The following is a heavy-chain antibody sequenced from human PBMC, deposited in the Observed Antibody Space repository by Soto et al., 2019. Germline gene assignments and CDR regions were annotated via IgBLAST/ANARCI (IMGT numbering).Heavy chain of an antibody. CDR3: ARAYSGSYSDY. Sequence: SETLSLTCAVSGDSISSTNWWTWVRQPPGKGLEWIGEIYHSGRTNYNPSLTSRVTISVDKSKNQFSLKLSSVTAADTAVYYCARAYSGSYSDYWGQGTLVTVSS. V-gene: IGHV4-4*02. CDR1: GDSISSTNW. J-gene: IGHJ4*02. CDR2: IYHSGRT. D-gene: IGHD1-26*01.